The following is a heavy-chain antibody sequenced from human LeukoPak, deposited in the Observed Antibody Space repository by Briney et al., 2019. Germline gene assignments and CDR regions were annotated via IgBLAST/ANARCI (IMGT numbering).Heavy chain of an antibody. CDR3: ARGIPSVAAGTGWYFDL. CDR2: IYYSGST. J-gene: IGHJ2*01. D-gene: IGHD6-13*01. V-gene: IGHV4-59*01. CDR1: GGSNSAYY. Sequence: SETLSLTCTVSGGSNSAYYWSWIRQPPGKGLEWIGYIYYSGSTNYNPSLKRRVTISVDTSKNQFSLKLTSVTAADTAVYYCARGIPSVAAGTGWYFDLWGRGTLVTVSS.